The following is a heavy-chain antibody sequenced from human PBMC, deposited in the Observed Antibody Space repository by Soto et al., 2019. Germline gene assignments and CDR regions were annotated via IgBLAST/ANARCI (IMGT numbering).Heavy chain of an antibody. D-gene: IGHD6-19*01. J-gene: IGHJ4*02. Sequence: SETLSLTCTVSGGSISSYYWSWIRQPPGKGLEWIGYIYYSGSTNYNPSLKSRVTISVDTSKNQFSLKLSSVTAADTAVYYCARHGAQWLGIFDYWGQGTLVTVSS. CDR1: GGSISSYY. CDR2: IYYSGST. CDR3: ARHGAQWLGIFDY. V-gene: IGHV4-59*08.